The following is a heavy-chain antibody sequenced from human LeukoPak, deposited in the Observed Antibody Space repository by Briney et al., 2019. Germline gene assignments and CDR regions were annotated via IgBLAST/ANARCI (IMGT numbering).Heavy chain of an antibody. CDR3: AKGLWYFDY. CDR1: GFTFSTYA. CDR2: ISGSGFST. D-gene: IGHD4/OR15-4a*01. J-gene: IGHJ4*02. Sequence: PGGSLRLSCAASGFTFSTYAMSWVRRAPGKGLEWVSAISGSGFSTYYADSVKGRFTISRDNSKNTLYLQMNSLRAEDTAVYYCAKGLWYFDYWGQGTLVTVSS. V-gene: IGHV3-23*01.